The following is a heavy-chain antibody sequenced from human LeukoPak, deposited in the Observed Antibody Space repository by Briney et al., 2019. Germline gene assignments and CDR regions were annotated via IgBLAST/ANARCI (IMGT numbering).Heavy chain of an antibody. CDR2: IYYSGST. D-gene: IGHD3-9*01. Sequence: SETLSLTCTVSGGSINSYYWSWIRQPPGKGLEWIAYIYYSGSTYYNPSLKSRVTITVDTSKNQFSLNLSSVTAADTAVYYCARRLVQGAFDGWGQGAMVTVSS. CDR3: ARRLVQGAFDG. J-gene: IGHJ3*01. CDR1: GGSINSYY. V-gene: IGHV4-59*08.